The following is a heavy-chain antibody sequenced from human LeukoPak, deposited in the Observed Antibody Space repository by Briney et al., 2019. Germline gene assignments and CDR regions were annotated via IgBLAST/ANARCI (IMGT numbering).Heavy chain of an antibody. Sequence: GASVKVSCKASGYTFTSYGISWVRQAPGQGLEWMGWISAYNGNTNYAQKLQGRVTMTTDTFTSTAYMELRSLRSDDTAVYYCARGGAVADSYWYFDLWGRGTLVTVSS. V-gene: IGHV1-18*01. J-gene: IGHJ2*01. D-gene: IGHD6-19*01. CDR3: ARGGAVADSYWYFDL. CDR2: ISAYNGNT. CDR1: GYTFTSYG.